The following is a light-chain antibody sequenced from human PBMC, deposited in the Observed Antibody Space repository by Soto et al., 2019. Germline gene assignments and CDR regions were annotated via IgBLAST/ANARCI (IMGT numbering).Light chain of an antibody. V-gene: IGKV3-15*01. J-gene: IGKJ1*01. CDR3: QQHGNWPWT. CDR2: DAS. CDR1: QSVSSN. Sequence: EIVMTQSPATLSVSPGEGATLSCRASQSVSSNLAWYQQKPGQAPRLLIHDASTRATGIPARFSGNGSGTEFTLTISSLQSEDFAVFFCQQHGNWPWTFGPGTKVESK.